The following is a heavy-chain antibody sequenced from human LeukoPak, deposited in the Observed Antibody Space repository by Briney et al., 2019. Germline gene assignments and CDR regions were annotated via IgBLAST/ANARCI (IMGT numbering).Heavy chain of an antibody. J-gene: IGHJ6*02. CDR3: AKDLAGCRNDRDFGMDV. V-gene: IGHV3-23*01. Sequence: GGSLRLSCAASGFTFSSYVMSWVRQAPGKGLEWVSAISVSGGSTYNADSVKGRFTTSRDNSKNTLYLQMNSLRAEDTAIYYCAKDLAGCRNDRDFGMDVWGQGTTVTVSS. CDR2: ISVSGGST. CDR1: GFTFSSYV. D-gene: IGHD3-22*01.